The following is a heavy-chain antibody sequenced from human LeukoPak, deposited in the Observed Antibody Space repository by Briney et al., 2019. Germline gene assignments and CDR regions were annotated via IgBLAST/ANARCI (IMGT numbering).Heavy chain of an antibody. CDR2: IIVSGDSI. V-gene: IGHV3-23*01. D-gene: IGHD2-2*01. CDR3: ATAYCSSTSCPT. Sequence: PGGSLSLSCAASGFTFSSYSMSWVRQAPGKGLEWVSSIIVSGDSIYYADSVKGRFTISRDNSKKTLYLRMNTLRDEATAMSYCATAYCSSTSCPTWGQGTLVTVSS. J-gene: IGHJ5*02. CDR1: GFTFSSYS.